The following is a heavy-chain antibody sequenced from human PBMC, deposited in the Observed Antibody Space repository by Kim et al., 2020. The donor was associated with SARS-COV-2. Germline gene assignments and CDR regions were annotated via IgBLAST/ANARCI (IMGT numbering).Heavy chain of an antibody. CDR3: AKDTSIESGSYYYYYGMDV. CDR2: ISGSGGST. CDR1: GFTFSSYA. J-gene: IGHJ6*02. Sequence: GGSLRLSCAASGFTFSSYAMSWVRQAPGKGLEWVSAISGSGGSTYYADSVKGRFTISRDNSKNTLYLQMNSLRAEDTAVYYCAKDTSIESGSYYYYYGMDVWGQGTTVTVSS. D-gene: IGHD1-26*01. V-gene: IGHV3-23*01.